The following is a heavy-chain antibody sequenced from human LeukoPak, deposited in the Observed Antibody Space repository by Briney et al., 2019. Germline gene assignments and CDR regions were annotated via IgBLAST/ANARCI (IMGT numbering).Heavy chain of an antibody. D-gene: IGHD6-6*01. CDR2: IYTSGGT. J-gene: IGHJ2*01. CDR3: ARLRSDSSELYFDL. Sequence: SETLSLTCTVSGGSISSGSYYWSWIRQPAGKGLEWIGRIYTSGGTNYNPSLKSRVTVSVDTSKNQFSLRLSSVTAADTAVYFCARLRSDSSELYFDLWGRGTLVTVSS. V-gene: IGHV4-61*02. CDR1: GGSISSGSYY.